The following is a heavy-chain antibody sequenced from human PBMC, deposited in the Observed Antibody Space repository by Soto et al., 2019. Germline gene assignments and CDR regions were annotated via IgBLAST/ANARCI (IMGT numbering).Heavy chain of an antibody. V-gene: IGHV3-30*18. D-gene: IGHD2-2*01. Sequence: PGGSLRLSCVGSGFTFSSYGMHWVRQAPGKGLECVAVISDTGSSHYYAAFVEGRFTISRENSKNTLSLHMDRLRVEDTAVYYCAKDRGGDCPDNSCYFGADYWGQGTPVTVSS. CDR1: GFTFSSYG. CDR3: AKDRGGDCPDNSCYFGADY. J-gene: IGHJ4*02. CDR2: ISDTGSSH.